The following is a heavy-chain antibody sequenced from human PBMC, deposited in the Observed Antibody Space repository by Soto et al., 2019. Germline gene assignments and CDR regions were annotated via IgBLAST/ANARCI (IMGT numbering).Heavy chain of an antibody. D-gene: IGHD2-8*01. Sequence: PGGSLRLSCAASDFTFSNTWMSWVRQAPGKGLEWVGRIKSKADGGTADFAAPVKGRFSISRDDSRNTLYLQMNSLKTEDTALYYCTTYPCSNGACHFADWGQGTQVTVSS. V-gene: IGHV3-15*01. J-gene: IGHJ4*02. CDR1: DFTFSNTW. CDR2: IKSKADGGTA. CDR3: TTYPCSNGACHFAD.